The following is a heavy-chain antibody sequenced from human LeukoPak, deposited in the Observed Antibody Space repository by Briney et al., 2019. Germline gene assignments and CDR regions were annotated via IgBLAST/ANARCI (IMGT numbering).Heavy chain of an antibody. D-gene: IGHD5-18*01. CDR1: GYTFTNNA. CDR2: INTNTGNP. V-gene: IGHV7-4-1*02. J-gene: IGHJ4*02. CDR3: GRDPKLGIRGYTYGYIDH. Sequence: ASVKVSCKTSGYTFTNNAINWVRQAPGQGLEWMGWINTNTGNPSYAQGFFTGRYVFSLDTSPSPAYLQNNGLKADDPAVYYCGRDPKLGIRGYTYGYIDHWGQGTLLTVAS.